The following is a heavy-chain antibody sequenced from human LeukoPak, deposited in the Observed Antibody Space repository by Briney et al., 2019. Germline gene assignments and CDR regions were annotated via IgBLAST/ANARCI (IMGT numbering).Heavy chain of an antibody. V-gene: IGHV3-23*01. CDR1: GFTFSSYA. D-gene: IGHD2-21*02. CDR2: ISGSGGST. Sequence: PGGSLRLSCAASGFTFSSYAMSWVRRAPGKGLEWVSAISGSGGSTYYADSVKGRFTISRDNSKNTLYLQMNSLRAEDTAVYYCAKDLGGDGNSDYWGQGTLVTVSS. CDR3: AKDLGGDGNSDY. J-gene: IGHJ4*02.